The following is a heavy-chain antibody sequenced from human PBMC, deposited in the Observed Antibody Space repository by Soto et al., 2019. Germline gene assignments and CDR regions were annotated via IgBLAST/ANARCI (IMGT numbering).Heavy chain of an antibody. V-gene: IGHV4-39*01. D-gene: IGHD2-21*02. CDR1: GESISSSSYY. Sequence: TSETLSLTCIVSGESISSSSYYWGWIRQPPGKGLEWIGSIYYSGRTYYNPSFKSRVTISIDTSKNQFSLKLSSVTATDTAVYYCARQRTKVVTQAYFDHWGQGALVTVSS. J-gene: IGHJ4*02. CDR3: ARQRTKVVTQAYFDH. CDR2: IYYSGRT.